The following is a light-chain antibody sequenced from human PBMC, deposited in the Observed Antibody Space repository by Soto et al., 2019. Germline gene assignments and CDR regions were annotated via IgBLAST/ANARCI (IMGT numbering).Light chain of an antibody. Sequence: QSVLTQPPSASGAPGQRVTISCSGSSSNIGRHTVHWYQQLPGTAPKLLIFSNNQRPSGVPDRFFGSKSGTSASLAISGLQSEDETDYYCAAWDYSLNGWIFGGGTKLTVL. J-gene: IGLJ2*01. CDR2: SNN. CDR3: AAWDYSLNGWI. V-gene: IGLV1-44*01. CDR1: SSNIGRHT.